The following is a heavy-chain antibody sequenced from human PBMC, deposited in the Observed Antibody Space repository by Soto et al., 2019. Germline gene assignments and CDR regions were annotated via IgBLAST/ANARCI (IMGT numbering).Heavy chain of an antibody. CDR2: IRSKAYGGTT. J-gene: IGHJ4*02. CDR1: GFTFGDYA. Sequence: GGSPRLSCTASGFTFGDYAMSWVRQAPGKGLEWVGFIRSKAYGGTTEYAASVKGRFTISRDDSKSIAYLQMNSLKTEDTAVYYCTRYAHSISGYDPRRYFDYWGQGTLVTVSS. CDR3: TRYAHSISGYDPRRYFDY. V-gene: IGHV3-49*04. D-gene: IGHD5-12*01.